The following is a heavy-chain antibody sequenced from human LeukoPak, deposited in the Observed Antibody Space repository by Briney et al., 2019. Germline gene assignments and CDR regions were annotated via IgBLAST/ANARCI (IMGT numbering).Heavy chain of an antibody. V-gene: IGHV3-15*01. CDR3: ARDWRDSSGKFPNDAFDI. Sequence: GGSLRLSCAASGFTFSDAWMSWVRQLPGKGLEWVGRIKSKTDGGTRDYAAPVKGRFTISRHDSKNTLYLQMNSLRAEDTAVYYCARDWRDSSGKFPNDAFDIWGQGTMVTVSS. D-gene: IGHD3-22*01. CDR1: GFTFSDAW. J-gene: IGHJ3*02. CDR2: IKSKTDGGTR.